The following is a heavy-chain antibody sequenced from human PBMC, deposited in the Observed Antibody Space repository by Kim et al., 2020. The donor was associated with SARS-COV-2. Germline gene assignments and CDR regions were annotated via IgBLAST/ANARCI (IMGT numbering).Heavy chain of an antibody. J-gene: IGHJ3*02. V-gene: IGHV3-48*02. CDR3: ARDSLIVVVPAAITGYAFDI. D-gene: IGHD2-2*02. Sequence: RFTISRDNAKNSLYLQMNSLRDEDTAVYYCARDSLIVVVPAAITGYAFDIWGQGTMVTVSS.